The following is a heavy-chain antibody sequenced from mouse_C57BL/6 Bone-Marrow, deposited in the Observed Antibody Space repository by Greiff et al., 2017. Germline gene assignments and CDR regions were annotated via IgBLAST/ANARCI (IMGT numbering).Heavy chain of an antibody. CDR2: IYPGSGST. V-gene: IGHV1-55*01. J-gene: IGHJ4*01. CDR1: GYTFTSYW. CDR3: ARDMVTTGPYYAMDY. Sequence: QVQLQQPGAELVKPGASVKMSCKASGYTFTSYWITWVKQRPGQGLEWIGDIYPGSGSTNYNEKFKSKATLTVDTSSSTAYMQLSSLTSEDSAVYYCARDMVTTGPYYAMDYWGQGTSVTVSS. D-gene: IGHD2-2*01.